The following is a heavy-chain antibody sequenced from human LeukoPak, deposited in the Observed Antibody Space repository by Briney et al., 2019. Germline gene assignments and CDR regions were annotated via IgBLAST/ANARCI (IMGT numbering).Heavy chain of an antibody. Sequence: PGGSLRLSCAASGFTFSSYGMNWVRQAPGKGLEWVSDISSSSSTIYYADSVKGRFTISRDNAKNSLYLEMNSLRAEDTAVYYCARTYYDFWSGYYSHEGNPFDYWGQGTLVTVSS. CDR1: GFTFSSYG. CDR2: ISSSSSTI. CDR3: ARTYYDFWSGYYSHEGNPFDY. V-gene: IGHV3-48*01. J-gene: IGHJ4*02. D-gene: IGHD3-3*01.